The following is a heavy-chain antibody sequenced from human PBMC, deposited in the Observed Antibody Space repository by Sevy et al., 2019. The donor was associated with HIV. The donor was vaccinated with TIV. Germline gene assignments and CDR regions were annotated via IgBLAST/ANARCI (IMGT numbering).Heavy chain of an antibody. CDR1: GFTFSDHY. J-gene: IGHJ4*02. V-gene: IGHV3-72*01. Sequence: GWSLRLSCAASGFTFSDHYMEWVRQAPGKGLEWVGRIRKKADSYTTEYAASVKGRFTISRDDSKNSLYLLMNSLKTEDTAVYYCATHAGIAAAGRVFDYWGQGTLVTVSS. CDR3: ATHAGIAAAGRVFDY. D-gene: IGHD6-13*01. CDR2: IRKKADSYTT.